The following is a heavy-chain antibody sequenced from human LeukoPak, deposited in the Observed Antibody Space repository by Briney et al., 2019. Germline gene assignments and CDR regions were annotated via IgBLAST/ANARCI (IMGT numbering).Heavy chain of an antibody. CDR1: GGSIRSSGYY. D-gene: IGHD2-15*01. CDR3: ARLGTCGYCSGGSCNEGCPYYFDY. V-gene: IGHV4-39*01. CDR2: IYYSGNT. Sequence: SEALSLTCTGAGGSIRSSGYYWGWIRQPPGKGLEWIGTIYYSGNTNYNPSLKSRVTISVDTAKNQFSLKLSSVTAADTAVYYCARLGTCGYCSGGSCNEGCPYYFDYWGQGTLVTVSS. J-gene: IGHJ4*02.